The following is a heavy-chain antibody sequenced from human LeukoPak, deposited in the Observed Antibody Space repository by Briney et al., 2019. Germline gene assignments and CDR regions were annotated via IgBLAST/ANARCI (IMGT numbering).Heavy chain of an antibody. J-gene: IGHJ4*02. CDR2: IFYSGST. D-gene: IGHD4-17*01. Sequence: SETLSLTCTVSGGSISTSSYYWGWVRQPPGKGLEWIGNIFYSGSTYYSPSLKSRVTISLDTSRNQFSLKLSSVTAADTAVYYCARVIFTVTYYYFDYWGQGTLVIVSS. CDR1: GGSISTSSYY. CDR3: ARVIFTVTYYYFDY. V-gene: IGHV4-39*07.